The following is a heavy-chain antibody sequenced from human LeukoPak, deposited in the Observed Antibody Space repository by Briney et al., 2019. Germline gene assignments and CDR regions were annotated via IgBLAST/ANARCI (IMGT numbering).Heavy chain of an antibody. Sequence: ASVKVSCKASGYTFTSYDINWVRQATGQGLEWMGWMNTNSGNTGYAQKFQGRVTMTRNTSISTAYMELSSLRSEDTAVYYCARGRILLLGWYYDSSGYYLFNYWGQGTLVTDSS. CDR3: ARGRILLLGWYYDSSGYYLFNY. J-gene: IGHJ4*02. V-gene: IGHV1-8*01. CDR2: MNTNSGNT. D-gene: IGHD3-22*01. CDR1: GYTFTSYD.